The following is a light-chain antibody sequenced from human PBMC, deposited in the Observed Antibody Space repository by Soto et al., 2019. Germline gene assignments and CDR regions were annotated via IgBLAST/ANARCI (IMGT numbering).Light chain of an antibody. Sequence: DIQLTQSPSFLSASVGDRVTITCRASQGIKSYLAWYQQAPGKAPKLLIYAASTLQSGVPSRFSGGASGTEFTLTINGLQPEDFATYYCQQVNSYPLSFGGGTKVEIK. J-gene: IGKJ4*01. V-gene: IGKV1-9*01. CDR2: AAS. CDR3: QQVNSYPLS. CDR1: QGIKSY.